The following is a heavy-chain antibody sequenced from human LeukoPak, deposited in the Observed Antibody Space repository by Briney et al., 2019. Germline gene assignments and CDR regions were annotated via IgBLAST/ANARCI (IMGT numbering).Heavy chain of an antibody. CDR3: ARSVYGSSVDF. D-gene: IGHD6-6*01. CDR1: GGSISDYS. Sequence: TLSLTCTVSGGSISDYSWSWIRQTPEKALEFLARIDWTDDEHYNASLKTRLTISKDTSKNQVVLTMTNMDPVDTATYYCARSVYGSSVDFWGQGARVTVSS. V-gene: IGHV2-70*11. J-gene: IGHJ4*02. CDR2: IDWTDDE.